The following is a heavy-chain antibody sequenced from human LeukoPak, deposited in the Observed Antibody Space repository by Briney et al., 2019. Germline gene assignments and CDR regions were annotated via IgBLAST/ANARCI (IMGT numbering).Heavy chain of an antibody. CDR2: ISSSGSTT. V-gene: IGHV3-48*03. J-gene: IGHJ4*02. CDR3: ARDRDHYFDY. CDR1: GFTFSSYE. Sequence: GGSLRLSCTASGFTFSSYEMNWVRQVPGRGLEWVSYISSSGSTTYYADSVKGRFTISRDNAKNSLYLQMNSLRAEDTAVYYCARDRDHYFDYWGQGTLVTVSS.